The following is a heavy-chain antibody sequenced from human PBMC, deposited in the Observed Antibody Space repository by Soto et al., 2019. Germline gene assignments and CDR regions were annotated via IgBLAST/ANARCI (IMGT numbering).Heavy chain of an antibody. D-gene: IGHD3-10*01. Sequence: QVQLQESGTGLVKPSETLSLTCTVSGDSISNYYWTWIRQPPGKGLEWIGYIHSSGSTNYNPSLKSRATMSVDTSKNHFSLKLSSVTAADTAVYYCARFGRGDSYYGMDVWGQGTAVIVSS. CDR2: IHSSGST. CDR3: ARFGRGDSYYGMDV. V-gene: IGHV4-59*01. J-gene: IGHJ6*02. CDR1: GDSISNYY.